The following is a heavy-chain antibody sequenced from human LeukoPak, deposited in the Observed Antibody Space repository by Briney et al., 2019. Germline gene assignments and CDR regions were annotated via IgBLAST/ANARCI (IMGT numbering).Heavy chain of an antibody. V-gene: IGHV1-18*01. CDR1: GYTFTSYG. CDR2: SSTYNGDT. D-gene: IGHD7-27*01. J-gene: IGHJ4*02. CDR3: ATVTGERRTRYYFDY. Sequence: ASVKVSCKASGYTFTSYGITWVRQAPRQGLEWMGWSSTYNGDTNYAQKLQGRVTMTTDTSTSTAYMELRSLRSDDTAVYYCATVTGERRTRYYFDYWGQGTLVTVSS.